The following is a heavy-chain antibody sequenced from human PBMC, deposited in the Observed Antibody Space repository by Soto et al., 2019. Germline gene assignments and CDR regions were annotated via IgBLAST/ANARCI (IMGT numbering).Heavy chain of an antibody. J-gene: IGHJ4*02. Sequence: EVQLVESGGVLVQPGGSLRLSCSASGFTFSIYDMHWIRQAPGKGLEYVSSISPNGVNTYYADSVKGRFTISRDNSRDTLYLQMSSLRIEDTAVYYCVKRFEGGYDYWGQGTLVTVSS. CDR3: VKRFEGGYDY. CDR2: ISPNGVNT. CDR1: GFTFSIYD. D-gene: IGHD3-16*01. V-gene: IGHV3-64D*08.